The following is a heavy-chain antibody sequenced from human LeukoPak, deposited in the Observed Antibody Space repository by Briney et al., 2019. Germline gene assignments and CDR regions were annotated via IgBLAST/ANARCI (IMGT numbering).Heavy chain of an antibody. V-gene: IGHV4-4*07. D-gene: IGHD2-2*01. CDR2: IYTSGST. Sequence: PSETLSLTCTVSGGSISSYYWSWIRQPAGEGLGCIGRIYTSGSTNYNPSLKSRVTMSVDTSKNQFSLKLSSVTAADTAVYYCARDRYCSSTSCKYASYYMDVWGKGTTVTVSS. CDR3: ARDRYCSSTSCKYASYYMDV. CDR1: GGSISSYY. J-gene: IGHJ6*03.